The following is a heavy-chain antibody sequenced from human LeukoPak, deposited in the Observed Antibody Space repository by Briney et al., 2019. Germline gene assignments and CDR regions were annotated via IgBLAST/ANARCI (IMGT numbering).Heavy chain of an antibody. Sequence: SQTLSLTCTVSGGSISSGDYYWSWIRQPPGKGLEWIGYIYYSGSTYYNPSLKSRVTISVDTSKNQFSLKLSSVTAADTAVYYCASYAFSYCSSTSCPYFDYWGQGTLVTVSS. CDR3: ASYAFSYCSSTSCPYFDY. D-gene: IGHD2-2*01. CDR2: IYYSGST. CDR1: GGSISSGDYY. V-gene: IGHV4-30-4*08. J-gene: IGHJ4*02.